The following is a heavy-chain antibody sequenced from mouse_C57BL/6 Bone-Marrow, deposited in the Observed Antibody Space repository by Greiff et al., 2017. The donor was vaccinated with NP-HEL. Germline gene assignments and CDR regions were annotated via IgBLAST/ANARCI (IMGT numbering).Heavy chain of an antibody. Sequence: VQLQQSGAELVRPGASVKLSCTASGFNIKDDYMHWVKQRPEQGLEWIGWIDPENGDTEYASKFQGKATITADTSSNTAYLQLSSLTSEDTAVYSCTSYDGYSWFAYWGQGTLVTVSA. D-gene: IGHD2-3*01. CDR1: GFNIKDDY. J-gene: IGHJ3*01. CDR3: TSYDGYSWFAY. V-gene: IGHV14-4*01. CDR2: IDPENGDT.